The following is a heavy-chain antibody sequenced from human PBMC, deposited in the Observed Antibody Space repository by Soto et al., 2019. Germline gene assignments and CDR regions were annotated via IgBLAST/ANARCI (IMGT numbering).Heavy chain of an antibody. D-gene: IGHD3-22*01. CDR2: INPYSGQT. CDR1: GYTFTSYG. Sequence: QIQLVQSGAEVKKPGTSVKVSCKASGYTFTSYGICWVRQAPGLGLEWMGWINPYSGQTNYAQNFQDRAPRTTDTSTNTAYMELKSLRSDDTAVYLCARGQVVNFDNGCDPWGQGTLVTVSS. J-gene: IGHJ5*02. CDR3: ARGQVVNFDNGCDP. V-gene: IGHV1-18*04.